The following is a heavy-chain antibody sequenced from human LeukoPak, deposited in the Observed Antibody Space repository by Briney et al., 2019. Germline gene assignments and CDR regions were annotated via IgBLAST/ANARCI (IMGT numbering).Heavy chain of an antibody. J-gene: IGHJ4*02. CDR1: GHSFITYW. CDR3: ATSAGGRPFDY. V-gene: IGHV5-51*01. D-gene: IGHD3-16*01. Sequence: GESLKISCKGSGHSFITYWIGWVRQMSGKGLEWMGIIYPGDSDTIYSPPFQGQVTISADKSISTAYLQWSSLRASDTAMYYCATSAGGRPFDYWGQGTLVTVSS. CDR2: IYPGDSDT.